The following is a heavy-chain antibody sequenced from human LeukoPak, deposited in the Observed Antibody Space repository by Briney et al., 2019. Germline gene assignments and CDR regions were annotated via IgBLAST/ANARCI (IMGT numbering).Heavy chain of an antibody. Sequence: SETLSLTCTVSGGSISSYYWSWIRQPPGKGLEWIGYIYYSGSTNYNPSLKSRVTISVDTSKNQFSLKLSSVTAADTAVYYCARSPRCSGGSCYPEYFQHWGQGTLVTVSS. CDR3: ARSPRCSGGSCYPEYFQH. CDR1: GGSISSYY. CDR2: IYYSGST. V-gene: IGHV4-59*01. J-gene: IGHJ1*01. D-gene: IGHD2-15*01.